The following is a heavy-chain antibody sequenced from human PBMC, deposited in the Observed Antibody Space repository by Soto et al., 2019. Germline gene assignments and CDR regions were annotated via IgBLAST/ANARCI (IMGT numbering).Heavy chain of an antibody. V-gene: IGHV3-53*01. CDR1: GFTVSSNY. CDR2: IYSGGST. J-gene: IGHJ6*02. CDR3: ARDQGYSYEDYYYYYGMEV. Sequence: PGGSLRLSCAASGFTVSSNYMSWVRQAPGKGLEWVSVIYSGGSTYYADSVKGRFTISRDNSKNTLYLQMNSLRAEDTAVYYCARDQGYSYEDYYYYYGMEVWGQGTTVTVSS. D-gene: IGHD5-18*01.